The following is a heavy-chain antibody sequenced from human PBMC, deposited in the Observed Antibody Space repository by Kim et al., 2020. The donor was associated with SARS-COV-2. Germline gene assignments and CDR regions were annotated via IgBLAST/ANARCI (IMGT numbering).Heavy chain of an antibody. J-gene: IGHJ6*02. V-gene: IGHV3-13*04. Sequence: GGSLRLSCAASGFTFSSYDMHWVRQATGKGLEWVSAIGTAGDTYYPGSVKGRFTISRENAKNSLYLQMNSLRAGDTAVYYCARFTSEDYGMDVWGQGTTVTVSS. CDR3: ARFTSEDYGMDV. CDR2: IGTAGDT. CDR1: GFTFSSYD. D-gene: IGHD3-10*01.